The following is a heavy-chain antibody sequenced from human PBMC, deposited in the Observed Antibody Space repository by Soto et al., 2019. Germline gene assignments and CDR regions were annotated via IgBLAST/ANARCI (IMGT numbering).Heavy chain of an antibody. CDR3: ARDFMVYAYYYGMDV. J-gene: IGHJ6*02. D-gene: IGHD2-8*01. CDR1: GYTFTSYG. V-gene: IGHV1-18*01. CDR2: ISAYNGNT. Sequence: ASVKVSCKASGYTFTSYGISWVRQAPGQGLEWMGWISAYNGNTNYAQKLQGRVTMTTDTSTSTAYMELRSLRSDDTAVYYCARDFMVYAYYYGMDVWGQGTTVTVSS.